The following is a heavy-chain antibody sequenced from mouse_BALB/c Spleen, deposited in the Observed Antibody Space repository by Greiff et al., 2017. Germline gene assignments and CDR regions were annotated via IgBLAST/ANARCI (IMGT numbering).Heavy chain of an antibody. J-gene: IGHJ1*01. V-gene: IGHV5-12-1*01. CDR1: GFAFSSYD. Sequence: EVKLVESGGGLVKPGGSLKLSCAASGFAFSSYDMSWVRQTPEKRLEWVAYISSGGGSTYYPDTVKGRFTISRDNAKNTLYLQMSSLKSEDTAMYYCASIYYGNYWYFDVWGAGTTVTVSS. CDR2: ISSGGGST. D-gene: IGHD2-1*01. CDR3: ASIYYGNYWYFDV.